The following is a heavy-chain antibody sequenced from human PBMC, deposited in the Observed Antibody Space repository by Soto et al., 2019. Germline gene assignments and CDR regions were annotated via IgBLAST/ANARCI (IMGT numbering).Heavy chain of an antibody. CDR1: GGSISISNW. V-gene: IGHV4-4*02. J-gene: IGHJ6*02. Sequence: PSETLSLTCAVSGGSISISNWCSCVRQPPGKGLEWIGEIYHSGSTNYNPSLKSRVTISVDKSKNQFSLKLSSVTAADTAVYYCAREASSCYYGMDVWGQGTTVTVSS. CDR2: IYHSGST. CDR3: AREASSCYYGMDV. D-gene: IGHD1-1*01.